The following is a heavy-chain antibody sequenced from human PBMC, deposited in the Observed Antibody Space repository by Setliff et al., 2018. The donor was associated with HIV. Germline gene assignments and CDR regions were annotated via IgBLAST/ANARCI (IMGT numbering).Heavy chain of an antibody. Sequence: PGGSLRLSCAASGFTFNYHAMTWVRQAPGKGLEWVSGISGSGDSTFYAHSVKGRFTISRDNSRDTLYLEMNNLRAEDTALYYCAKDYTPTFWEYNWFDVWGQGTQV. CDR2: ISGSGDST. J-gene: IGHJ5*02. CDR3: AKDYTPTFWEYNWFDV. D-gene: IGHD3-16*01. V-gene: IGHV3-23*01. CDR1: GFTFNYHA.